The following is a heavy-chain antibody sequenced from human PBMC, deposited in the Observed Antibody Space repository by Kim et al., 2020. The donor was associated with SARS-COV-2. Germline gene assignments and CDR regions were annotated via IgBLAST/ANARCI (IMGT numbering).Heavy chain of an antibody. D-gene: IGHD3-16*02. V-gene: IGHV3-30*07. Sequence: KDRFTISRDNSNNTLYLQMNSLRAEDTAVYYCARDSTGDYGWGSYRPLDYWGQGTLVTVSS. CDR3: ARDSTGDYGWGSYRPLDY. J-gene: IGHJ4*02.